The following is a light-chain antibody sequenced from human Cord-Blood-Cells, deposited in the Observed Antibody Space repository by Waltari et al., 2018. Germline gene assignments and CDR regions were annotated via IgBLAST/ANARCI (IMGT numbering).Light chain of an antibody. CDR3: QQYDSTPCT. J-gene: IGKJ3*01. CDR2: WAS. V-gene: IGKV4-1*01. CDR1: QSVVYSSINNNY. Sequence: DIVMTQSPDSLAVSLGERSPINPKSSQSVVYSSINNNYLAWYQQKPGQPPELLIYWASSRESGVPDRFSGSGSGTDFTLTISSLQAEDVAVYYCQQYDSTPCTFGPGTKVDIK.